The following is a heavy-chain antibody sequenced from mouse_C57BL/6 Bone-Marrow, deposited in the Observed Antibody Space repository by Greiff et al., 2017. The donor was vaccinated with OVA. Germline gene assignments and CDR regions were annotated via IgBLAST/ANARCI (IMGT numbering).Heavy chain of an antibody. D-gene: IGHD2-4*01. Sequence: QVQLKQSGAELVRPGTSVKMSCKASGYTFTNYWIGWAKQRPGHGLEWIGDIYPGGGYTNYNEKFKGKATLTADKSSSTAYMQFSSLTSEDSAIYYCARTPRLRPYFDVWGTGTTVTVSS. CDR3: ARTPRLRPYFDV. CDR2: IYPGGGYT. CDR1: GYTFTNYW. V-gene: IGHV1-63*01. J-gene: IGHJ1*03.